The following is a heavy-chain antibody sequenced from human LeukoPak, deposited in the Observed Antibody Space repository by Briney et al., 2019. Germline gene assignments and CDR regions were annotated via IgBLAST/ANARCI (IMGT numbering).Heavy chain of an antibody. CDR2: IYTSGST. V-gene: IGHV4-4*09. D-gene: IGHD3-9*01. Sequence: PSETLSLTCTVSGGSISSYYWSWIRQPPGKGLEWIGYIYTSGSTNYNPSLKSRVTISVDTSKNQFSLKLSSVTAADTAVYYCARTGTDWLSSYYFDYWGQGTLVTVSS. CDR1: GGSISSYY. J-gene: IGHJ4*02. CDR3: ARTGTDWLSSYYFDY.